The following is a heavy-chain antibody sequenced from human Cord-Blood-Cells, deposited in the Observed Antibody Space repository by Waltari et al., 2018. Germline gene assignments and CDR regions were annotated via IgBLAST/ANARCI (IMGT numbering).Heavy chain of an antibody. CDR3: ARGTKTRRPTARLDY. V-gene: IGHV4-34*01. D-gene: IGHD6-6*01. J-gene: IGHJ4*02. CDR1: GGSFSGYY. CDR2: INHSGST. Sequence: QVQLQQWGAGLLTPSETLSLTCAVYGGSFSGYYWSWIRQPPGKGLEWIGEINHSGSTNYNPSLKSRVTISVDTSKNQFSLKLSSVTAADTAVYYCARGTKTRRPTARLDYWGQGTLVTVSS.